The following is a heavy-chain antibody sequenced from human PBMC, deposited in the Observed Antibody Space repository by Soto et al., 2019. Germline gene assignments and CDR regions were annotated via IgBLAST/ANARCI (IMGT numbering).Heavy chain of an antibody. CDR1: GFTFTHYA. D-gene: IGHD3-9*01. CDR2: ITAPGDAK. J-gene: IGHJ4*02. Sequence: GGSLRLSCAASGFTFTHYAMNWVRQAPGKGLEWLSYITAPGDAKDYADSVRGRFTISRDDAKNSLYLQMSSLRAEDTAVYYCARDVDWAXDYWGQGTLVTVSS. V-gene: IGHV3-48*01. CDR3: ARDVDWAXDY.